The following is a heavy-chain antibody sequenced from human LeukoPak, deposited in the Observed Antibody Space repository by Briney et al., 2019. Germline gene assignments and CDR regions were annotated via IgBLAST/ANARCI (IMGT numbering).Heavy chain of an antibody. D-gene: IGHD2-8*01. V-gene: IGHV3-48*03. J-gene: IGHJ5*02. CDR3: ARDSRPYCTNGICYTKNNWFDP. CDR1: GFTLSNYA. Sequence: PGGSLRLSCAASGFTLSNYAMNWVRQAPAKGLEWVSYITSSGDTVHYADSVKGRFTISRDNAKNSLSLQMNSLRAEDTATYYCARDSRPYCTNGICYTKNNWFDPWGPGTLVTVSS. CDR2: ITSSGDTV.